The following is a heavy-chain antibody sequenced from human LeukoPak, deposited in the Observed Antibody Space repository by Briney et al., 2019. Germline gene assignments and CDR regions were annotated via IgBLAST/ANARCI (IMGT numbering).Heavy chain of an antibody. V-gene: IGHV3-53*01. CDR3: ASWPVGWYGEDS. CDR2: IYGGGST. D-gene: IGHD6-19*01. Sequence: GGSLRLSCAATGLSVSSNFMSWVRQAPGKGLEWVSVIYGGGSTYYADSVKSRFTIFRDTPKNTSYLQMNSLRVEDTAVYYCASWPVGWYGEDSWGQGTLVTVSS. J-gene: IGHJ4*02. CDR1: GLSVSSNF.